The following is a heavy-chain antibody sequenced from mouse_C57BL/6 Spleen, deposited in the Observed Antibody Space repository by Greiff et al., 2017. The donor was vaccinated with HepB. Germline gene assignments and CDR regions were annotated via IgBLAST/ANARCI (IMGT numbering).Heavy chain of an antibody. Sequence: DVQLQESGPGLVKPSQSLSLTCSVTGYSITSGYYWNWIRQFPGNKLEWMGYISYDGSNNYNPSLKNRISITRDTSKNQFFLKLNSVTTEDTATYYCARCPFGQYAMDYWGQGTSVTVSS. J-gene: IGHJ4*01. CDR1: GYSITSGYY. V-gene: IGHV3-6*01. CDR2: ISYDGSN. CDR3: ARCPFGQYAMDY.